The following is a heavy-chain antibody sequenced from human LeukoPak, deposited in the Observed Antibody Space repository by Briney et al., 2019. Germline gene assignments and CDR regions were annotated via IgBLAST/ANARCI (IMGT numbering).Heavy chain of an antibody. Sequence: ASVKVSCKASGYTFTGYYMHWVRQAPGQGLEWMGWINPNSGGTNYAQKFQGRVTMTRDTSISTAYMELSRLRSDDTAVYCCARGMVRGAYYYYYMDVWGKGTTVTISS. CDR1: GYTFTGYY. CDR3: ARGMVRGAYYYYYMDV. CDR2: INPNSGGT. V-gene: IGHV1-2*02. J-gene: IGHJ6*03. D-gene: IGHD3-10*01.